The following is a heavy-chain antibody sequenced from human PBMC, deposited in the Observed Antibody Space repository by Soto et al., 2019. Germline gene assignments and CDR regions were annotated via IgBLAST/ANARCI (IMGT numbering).Heavy chain of an antibody. Sequence: QVQLVQSGPEEKKPGASVKVSCKASGYTFTSYPLNWLRQAPGQRPEWMGWINAGNGATKYSQKFQGRVSITRDTSASTTYMQLSRLRFDDPAVYYCATDRGGYCSGGSCSEAWFDPWGQGTLVTVSS. CDR1: GYTFTSYP. CDR2: INAGNGAT. D-gene: IGHD2-15*01. CDR3: ATDRGGYCSGGSCSEAWFDP. J-gene: IGHJ5*02. V-gene: IGHV1-3*05.